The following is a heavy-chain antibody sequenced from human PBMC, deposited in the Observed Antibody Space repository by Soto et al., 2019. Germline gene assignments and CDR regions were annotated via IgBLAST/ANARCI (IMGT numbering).Heavy chain of an antibody. Sequence: SETLSLTCAVYGGSFSGYYWSWIRQPPGKGLEWIGEINHSGSTNYNPSLKSRVTISVDTSKNQFSRKLSSVTAADTAVYYCARANWGSGDAFDIWGQGTMVTVSS. CDR3: ARANWGSGDAFDI. J-gene: IGHJ3*02. CDR2: INHSGST. CDR1: GGSFSGYY. V-gene: IGHV4-34*01. D-gene: IGHD7-27*01.